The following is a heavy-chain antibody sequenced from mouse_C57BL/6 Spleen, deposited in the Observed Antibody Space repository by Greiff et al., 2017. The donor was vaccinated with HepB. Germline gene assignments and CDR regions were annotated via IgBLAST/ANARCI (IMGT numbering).Heavy chain of an antibody. V-gene: IGHV1-80*01. CDR3: ARPHYYGSSWAMDY. D-gene: IGHD1-1*01. CDR1: GYAFSSYW. CDR2: IYPGDGDT. Sequence: QVQLKQSGAELVKPGASVKISCKASGYAFSSYWMNWVKQRPGKGLEWIGQIYPGDGDTNYNGKFKGKATLTADKSSSTAYMQLSSLTSEDSAVYFCARPHYYGSSWAMDYWGQGTSVTVSS. J-gene: IGHJ4*01.